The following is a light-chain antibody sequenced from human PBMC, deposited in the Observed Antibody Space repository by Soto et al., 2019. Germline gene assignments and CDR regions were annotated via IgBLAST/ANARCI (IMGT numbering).Light chain of an antibody. CDR1: QSVSSY. CDR2: DAS. Sequence: EIVDIKRPATRYMPSGERATLYCRASQSVSSYLAWYQQKPGQAPRLLIYDASNRATGIPARFSGSGSGTDFTLTSSSVVPAYFPKYYSQRGRCSSTFAHGAKVDIK. V-gene: IGKV3-11*01. J-gene: IGKJ3*01. CDR3: QRGRCSST.